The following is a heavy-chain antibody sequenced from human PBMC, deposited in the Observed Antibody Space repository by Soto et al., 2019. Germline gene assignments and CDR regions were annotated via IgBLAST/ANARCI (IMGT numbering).Heavy chain of an antibody. CDR1: GFTFSSYA. Sequence: PGGSLRLSCAASGFTFSSYAMNWVRQAPGKGPDWVSLISVTGDTYYADSVKGRFTISRDNSKNTLFLQMNSLRAEDTAVYYCAKSLNTATSFDYWGQGTLVTVSS. J-gene: IGHJ4*02. CDR3: AKSLNTATSFDY. CDR2: ISVTGDT. V-gene: IGHV3-23*01.